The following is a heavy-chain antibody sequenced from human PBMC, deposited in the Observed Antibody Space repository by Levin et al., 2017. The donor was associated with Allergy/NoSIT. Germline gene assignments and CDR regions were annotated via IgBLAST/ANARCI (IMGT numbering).Heavy chain of an antibody. V-gene: IGHV4-30-4*01. D-gene: IGHD2-2*03. CDR1: GGSIRSGDYY. CDR3: AVGTQLDHDAFHI. J-gene: IGHJ3*02. Sequence: SQTLSLPCTVSGGSIRSGDYYWSWFRQPPGKGLEWIGYIYYSGITFYSPSLKSRLNISIDTSKDQFSLKLSSVTAADTAVYHCAVGTQLDHDAFHIWGQGTMVTVSS. CDR2: IYYSGIT.